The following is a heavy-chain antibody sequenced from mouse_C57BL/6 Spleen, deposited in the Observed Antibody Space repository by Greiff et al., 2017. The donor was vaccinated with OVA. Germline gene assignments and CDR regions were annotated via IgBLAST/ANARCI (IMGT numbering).Heavy chain of an antibody. CDR1: GFTFTDYY. J-gene: IGHJ1*03. Sequence: EVQRVESGGGLVQPGGSLSLSCAASGFTFTDYYMSWVSQTQGKALEWLGFVRNKDNGYTTEHSASVKGRFTIARDNSQSILYHQMKALRAEDTATYYGARPSTRDWYFDVWGTGTTVTVSS. D-gene: IGHD3-1*01. V-gene: IGHV7-3*01. CDR3: ARPSTRDWYFDV. CDR2: VRNKDNGYTT.